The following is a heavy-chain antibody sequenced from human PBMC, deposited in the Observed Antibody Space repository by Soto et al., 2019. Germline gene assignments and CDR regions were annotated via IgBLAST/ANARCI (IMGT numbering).Heavy chain of an antibody. CDR1: GYTFTSYA. CDR3: ARDLDDILTGHNFDP. J-gene: IGHJ5*02. Sequence: ASVKVSCKASGYTFTSYAMQWVRQAPGQSLEWMGWINAYNGNTKYSQKFQGRVTFTRDTSASSAYMELSSLQSEDAAVYYCARDLDDILTGHNFDPWGQGTLVTVSS. D-gene: IGHD3-9*01. V-gene: IGHV1-3*01. CDR2: INAYNGNT.